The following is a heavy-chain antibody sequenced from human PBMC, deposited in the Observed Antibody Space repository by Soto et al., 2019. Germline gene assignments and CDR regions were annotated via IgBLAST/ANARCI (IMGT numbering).Heavy chain of an antibody. CDR3: ASLYDSSGYPNHAFDL. Sequence: SVGMSFTCSFGRSRIYSSSSCRAWCSQPPGKGLEWIGSIYYSGSTYYNPSLKSRVTISVDTSKNQFSLKLSSVTAADTAVYYCASLYDSSGYPNHAFDLWGQGTMVT. CDR2: IYYSGST. CDR1: RSRIYSSSSC. D-gene: IGHD3-22*01. V-gene: IGHV4-39*01. J-gene: IGHJ3*01.